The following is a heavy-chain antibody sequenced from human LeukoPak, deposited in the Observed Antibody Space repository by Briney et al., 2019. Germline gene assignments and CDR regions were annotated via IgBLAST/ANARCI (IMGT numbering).Heavy chain of an antibody. Sequence: SETLSLTCAVYGGSFSGYYWSWIRQPPGKGLEWIGEINHSGSTNYNPSLKSRVTISVDTSKNQFSLKLSSVTAADTAVYYCARGLTSGEVDYWGQGTCSPSPQ. V-gene: IGHV4-34*01. CDR3: ARGLTSGEVDY. CDR1: GGSFSGYY. CDR2: INHSGST. D-gene: IGHD3-16*01. J-gene: IGHJ4*02.